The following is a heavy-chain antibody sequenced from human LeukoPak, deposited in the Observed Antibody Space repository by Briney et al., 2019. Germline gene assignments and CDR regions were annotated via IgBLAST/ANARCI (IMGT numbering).Heavy chain of an antibody. CDR1: GASMKNFY. J-gene: IGHJ3*01. D-gene: IGHD3-10*01. V-gene: IGHV4-59*08. CDR2: IYYSGTT. Sequence: PSETLSLTCTVSGASMKNFYWGWIRQPPGKGLECLGYIYYSGTTTYSPSLTSRVTISVDMSKNQFSLKLTSVTAADTAVYYCARRRNWFGQLVSDAFDVWGQGAMVTVSS. CDR3: ARRRNWFGQLVSDAFDV.